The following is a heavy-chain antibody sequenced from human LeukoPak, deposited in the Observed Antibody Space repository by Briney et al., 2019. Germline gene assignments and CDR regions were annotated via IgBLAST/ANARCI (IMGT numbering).Heavy chain of an antibody. CDR3: ARELHDYSHVYFDY. J-gene: IGHJ4*02. CDR2: IYYSGST. CDR1: GGSIRSYY. Sequence: SETLSLTCTVSGGSIRSYYWSWIRQSPGKGLEWIGYIYYSGSTKYNPSLKSRVTISLDTSKNQFSLKLSSVTAADTAVYYCARELHDYSHVYFDYWGQGTLVTVSS. V-gene: IGHV4-59*01. D-gene: IGHD4-11*01.